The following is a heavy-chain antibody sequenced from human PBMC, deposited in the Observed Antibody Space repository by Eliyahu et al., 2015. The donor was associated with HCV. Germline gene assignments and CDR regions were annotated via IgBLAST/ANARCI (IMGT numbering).Heavy chain of an antibody. Sequence: EVQLVESGGDLVKPGGSLRLSCXASGFTFSTYSMNWVRQAPGKGLEWVSAISSSSRYIYHADSVKGRFTISRDNAKNSLYLQMNSLRAEDTAVYYCARGRSMVRGVSYAMDVWGQGTTVTVSS. CDR1: GFTFSTYS. CDR2: ISSSSRYI. CDR3: ARGRSMVRGVSYAMDV. J-gene: IGHJ6*02. V-gene: IGHV3-21*02. D-gene: IGHD3-10*01.